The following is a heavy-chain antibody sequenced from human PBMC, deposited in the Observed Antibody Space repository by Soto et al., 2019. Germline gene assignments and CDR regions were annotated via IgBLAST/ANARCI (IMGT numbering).Heavy chain of an antibody. CDR3: ARTYYDILTATQYGMDV. CDR2: IYPGDSDT. V-gene: IGHV5-51*01. Sequence: PGESLKISCKGSGYSFTSYWIGWVRQMPGKGLEWMGIIYPGDSDTRYSPSFQGQVTIPADKSISTAYLQWSRLKASDTAMYYCARTYYDILTATQYGMDVWGQGTTVTVSS. D-gene: IGHD3-9*01. J-gene: IGHJ6*02. CDR1: GYSFTSYW.